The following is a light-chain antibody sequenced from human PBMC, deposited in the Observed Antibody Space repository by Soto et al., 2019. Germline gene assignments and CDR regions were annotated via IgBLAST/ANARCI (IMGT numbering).Light chain of an antibody. J-gene: IGLJ2*01. CDR1: SNDIGAYNY. Sequence: QSALTQPASVSGSPGQAVTISCTGTSNDIGAYNYVSWYQQHPGKAPKLMIYDVSSRPPGVSNRLSGSRSGNTASLTISGLQAEDEADYYCSSYTTTKIVIFGGGTKLAVL. CDR2: DVS. V-gene: IGLV2-14*01. CDR3: SSYTTTKIVI.